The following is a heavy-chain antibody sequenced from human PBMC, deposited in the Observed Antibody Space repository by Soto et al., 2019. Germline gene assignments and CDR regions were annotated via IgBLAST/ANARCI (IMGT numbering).Heavy chain of an antibody. CDR2: TYYRSKWYN. CDR3: ARDPSFDAKGQGGAFDI. CDR1: GDSVSSNSAA. V-gene: IGHV6-1*01. Sequence: QSQTLSLTCAISGDSVSSNSAAWNWIRQSPSRGLEWLGRTYYRSKWYNDYAVSVKSRITINPDTSKNQFSLQLNSVTPEDTAVYYCARDPSFDAKGQGGAFDIWGQGTMVTVSS. D-gene: IGHD3-9*01. J-gene: IGHJ3*02.